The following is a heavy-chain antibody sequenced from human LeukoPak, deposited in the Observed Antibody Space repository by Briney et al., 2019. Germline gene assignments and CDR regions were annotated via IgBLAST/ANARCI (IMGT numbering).Heavy chain of an antibody. V-gene: IGHV4-59*11. CDR1: GGSLSRHY. J-gene: IGHJ4*02. Sequence: SETLSLTCNVSGGSLSRHYWSWVRQSPEKGLEWIGQIYHTGSTHYNPSLRSRFAISVDTSKNKFFLNVRSVTAADTAVYYCAREGRWGMKYYFDFWGQGTLGIVSS. D-gene: IGHD4-23*01. CDR3: AREGRWGMKYYFDF. CDR2: IYHTGST.